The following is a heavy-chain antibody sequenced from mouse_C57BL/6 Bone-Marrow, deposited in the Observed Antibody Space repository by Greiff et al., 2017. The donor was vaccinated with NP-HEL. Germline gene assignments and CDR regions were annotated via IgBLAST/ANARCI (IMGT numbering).Heavy chain of an antibody. CDR3: ARYSSGYWAY. J-gene: IGHJ3*01. CDR2: IYPGSGST. Sequence: QVQLKQPGAELVKPGASVKMSCKASGYTFTSYWITWVKQRPGQGLEWIGDIYPGSGSTNYNEKFKSKATLTVDTSSTTAYMQLSSLTSEDSAVYYCARYSSGYWAYWGQGTLVTVSA. CDR1: GYTFTSYW. V-gene: IGHV1-55*01. D-gene: IGHD3-2*02.